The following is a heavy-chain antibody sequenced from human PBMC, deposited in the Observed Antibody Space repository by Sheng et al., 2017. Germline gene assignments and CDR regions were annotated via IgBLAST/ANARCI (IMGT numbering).Heavy chain of an antibody. D-gene: IGHD3-3*01. Sequence: EVQLVESGGGLVKPGGSLRLSCAASGFTFSNAWMSWVRQAPGKGLEWVGRIKSKTDGGTTDYAAPVKGRFTISRDDSKNTLYLQMNSLKTEDTAVYYCTTETYFWSGHKSYYYYMDVWGKGTTVTVSS. V-gene: IGHV3-15*01. J-gene: IGHJ6*03. CDR1: GFTFSNAW. CDR3: TTETYFWSGHKSYYYYMDV. CDR2: IKSKTDGGTT.